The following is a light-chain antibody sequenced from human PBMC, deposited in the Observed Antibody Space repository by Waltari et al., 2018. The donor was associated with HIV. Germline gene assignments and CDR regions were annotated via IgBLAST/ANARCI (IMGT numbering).Light chain of an antibody. CDR3: QQYDSSRT. CDR1: QSLTSSY. Sequence: EIVLTQSPGTLSLSPGERATLSCRASQSLTSSYLAWYQQKPGQAPRLLIYGASSRATGIPDRFSGSGSGTDFTLTISRLEPEDFAVYYCQQYDSSRTFGQGTKVEIK. V-gene: IGKV3-20*01. J-gene: IGKJ1*01. CDR2: GAS.